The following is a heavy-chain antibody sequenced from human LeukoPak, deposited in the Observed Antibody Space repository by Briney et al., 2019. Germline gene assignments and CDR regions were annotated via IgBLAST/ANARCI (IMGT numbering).Heavy chain of an antibody. D-gene: IGHD2-15*01. Sequence: GGSLRLSCAASGFTFSSYAMSWVRQAPGKGLEWVSAISGSGGSTYYADSVKGRFTISRDNSKNTLYLQMNSLRAEDTAVYYCARPYCSGGSCYSQVALWGQGTLVTVSS. V-gene: IGHV3-23*01. CDR2: ISGSGGST. CDR3: ARPYCSGGSCYSQVAL. J-gene: IGHJ4*02. CDR1: GFTFSSYA.